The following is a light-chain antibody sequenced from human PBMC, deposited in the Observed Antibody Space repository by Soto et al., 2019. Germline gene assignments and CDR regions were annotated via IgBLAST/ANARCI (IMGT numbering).Light chain of an antibody. V-gene: IGKV3-20*01. CDR3: QQYGSSLLYT. Sequence: EIVLTQSPGTLSLSPGERATLSCRASQSVSSSYLAWYQQKPGQAPRLLIYGASSRATGIPDRFSGSGSGTYFTLTISRLEPEAFAVSYCQQYGSSLLYTFGQGTKLEIK. CDR1: QSVSSSY. CDR2: GAS. J-gene: IGKJ2*01.